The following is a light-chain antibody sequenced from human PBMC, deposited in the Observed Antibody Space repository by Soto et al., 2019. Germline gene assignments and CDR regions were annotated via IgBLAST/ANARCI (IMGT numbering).Light chain of an antibody. V-gene: IGKV1-39*01. CDR1: QNIDYH. Sequence: QMTQSPSSLSASVGDRVTITCRASQNIDYHLNWYQQKPGKAPNFLIYGASNLEGGVPSRFSGSGSGTDFTLTISSPQAEDYATYYCQQSYSLPLTVGGGTKVDSK. CDR2: GAS. CDR3: QQSYSLPLT. J-gene: IGKJ4*01.